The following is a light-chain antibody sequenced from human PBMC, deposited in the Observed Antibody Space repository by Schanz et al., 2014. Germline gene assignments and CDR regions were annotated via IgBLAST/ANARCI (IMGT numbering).Light chain of an antibody. V-gene: IGKV3-15*01. CDR3: QQYGSSRGT. CDR1: QSVGRN. J-gene: IGKJ2*02. Sequence: EILMTQSPVTLSVSPGERVTLFCRASQSVGRNLAWYQQKPGQAPRLLIYGASTRATGIPAKFSGSGSETEFTLTITRLEPEDFAVYYCQQYGSSRGTFGQGTKLEIK. CDR2: GAS.